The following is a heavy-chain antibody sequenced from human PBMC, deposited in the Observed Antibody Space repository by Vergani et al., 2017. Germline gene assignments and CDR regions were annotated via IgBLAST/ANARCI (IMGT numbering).Heavy chain of an antibody. CDR3: ARESYWXPHLKVSTPDLDY. V-gene: IGHV4-38-2*02. CDR1: GYSISSGYF. CDR2: TSHGEKT. J-gene: IGHJ4*02. D-gene: IGHD2-21*01. Sequence: QVQLQESGPGLLKPSETLSLSCNVSGYSISSGYFWGWIRQPPGKELEWIGTTSHGEKTYSNPSLKSRVTISTDTSKNVFSLKLSSVTAADTAVYYCARESYWXPHLKVSTPDLDYWGQGTLVTVSS.